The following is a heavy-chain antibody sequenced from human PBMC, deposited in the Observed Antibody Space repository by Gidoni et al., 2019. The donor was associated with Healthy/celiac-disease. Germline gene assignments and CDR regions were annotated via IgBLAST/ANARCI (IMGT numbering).Heavy chain of an antibody. CDR2: IKSKTDGGTT. V-gene: IGHV3-15*07. CDR3: TTDHYYDSSGYYLGYFQH. D-gene: IGHD3-22*01. J-gene: IGHJ1*01. Sequence: EVQLVESGEGLVKPGGSRRLSWSAAAFTFRNAGINWVRQAPGKGREWVGRIKSKTDGGTTDYAAPVKGRFTISRDDSKNTLYLQMNSLKTEDTAVYYCTTDHYYDSSGYYLGYFQHWGRGTLVTVSS. CDR1: AFTFRNAG.